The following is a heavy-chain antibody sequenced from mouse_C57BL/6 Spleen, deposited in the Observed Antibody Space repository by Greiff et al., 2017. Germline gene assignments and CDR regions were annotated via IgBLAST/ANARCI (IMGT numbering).Heavy chain of an antibody. CDR2: IFPGSGST. D-gene: IGHD4-1*01. J-gene: IGHJ2*01. V-gene: IGHV1-75*01. CDR1: GYTFTDYY. CDR3: ARRAGTWYFDY. Sequence: QVQLKESGPELVKPGASVKISCKASGYTFTDYYINWVKQRPGQGLEWIGWIFPGSGSTYYNEKFKGKATLTVDQSSSTAYMLLSSLTSEDSAVYFCARRAGTWYFDYWGQGTTLTVSS.